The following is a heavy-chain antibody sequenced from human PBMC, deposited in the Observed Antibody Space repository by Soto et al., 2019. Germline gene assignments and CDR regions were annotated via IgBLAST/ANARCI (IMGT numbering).Heavy chain of an antibody. J-gene: IGHJ4*02. D-gene: IGHD2-15*01. CDR3: NIVLVVAASHFDS. Sequence: TSETLSLTCTVSGASISSGDYYWNWIRQPPGKGLEWIGYIYFNGNTYYNPSLKSRLTILIDTSKNQFSLKLTSVTAADTAVYYCNIVLVVAASHFDSWGQGALVTVSS. CDR1: GASISSGDYY. V-gene: IGHV4-30-4*01. CDR2: IYFNGNT.